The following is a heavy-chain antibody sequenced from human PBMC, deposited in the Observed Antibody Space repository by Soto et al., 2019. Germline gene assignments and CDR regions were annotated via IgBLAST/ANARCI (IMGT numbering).Heavy chain of an antibody. CDR1: GGTFLSYA. CDR3: ARVTGSSGWYVVNGMDV. CDR2: IIPIFGTA. J-gene: IGHJ6*02. Sequence: SVQVSFRASGGTFLSYAISWVRQAPGQGLEWMGGIIPIFGTANYAQKFQGRVTITADKSTSTAYMELSSLRSEDTAVYYCARVTGSSGWYVVNGMDVWGQGTTVTVSS. D-gene: IGHD6-19*01. V-gene: IGHV1-69*06.